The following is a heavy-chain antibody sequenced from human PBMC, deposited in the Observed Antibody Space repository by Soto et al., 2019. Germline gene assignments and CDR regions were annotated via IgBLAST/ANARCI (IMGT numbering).Heavy chain of an antibody. CDR1: GDSTNNYF. J-gene: IGHJ6*04. CDR2: ISYSGST. D-gene: IGHD5-18*01. CDR3: ARARQRDTGRGLDV. V-gene: IGHV4-59*01. Sequence: PSETLSLTCTISGDSTNNYFWNWIRQSPGKGLEWIGYISYSGSTSYNPSLQSRVTISSDTSKNQFSLELSSVTAADTAVYYCARARQRDTGRGLDVWGKGTTVTVSS.